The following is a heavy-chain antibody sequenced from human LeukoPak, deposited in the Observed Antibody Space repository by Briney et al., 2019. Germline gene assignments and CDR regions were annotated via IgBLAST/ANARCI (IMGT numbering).Heavy chain of an antibody. V-gene: IGHV4-4*07. J-gene: IGHJ4*02. CDR1: GVSISHYY. CDR3: ARGQWQIDY. Sequence: SETLSLTCTVSGVSISHYYWTWLRQPAGGGLEWIGRIDTSGSTNYNPSLESRVTISSDTSNNQFSLNLMSVAAADTAVYYCARGQWQIDYWGQGVLVTVSP. D-gene: IGHD6-19*01. CDR2: IDTSGST.